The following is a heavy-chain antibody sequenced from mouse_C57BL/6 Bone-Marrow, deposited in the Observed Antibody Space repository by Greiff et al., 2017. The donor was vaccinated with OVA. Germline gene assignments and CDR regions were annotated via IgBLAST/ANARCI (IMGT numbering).Heavy chain of an antibody. V-gene: IGHV1-62-2*01. CDR1: GYTFTEYT. J-gene: IGHJ4*01. CDR2: FYPGSGSI. CDR3: ARHEDRTVVATNYYAMDY. D-gene: IGHD1-1*01. Sequence: QVQLKESGAELVKPGASVKLSCKASGYTFTEYTIHWVKQRSGQGLEWIGWFYPGSGSIKYNEKFKDKATLTADKSSSTVYMELSRLTSEDSAVYFCARHEDRTVVATNYYAMDYWGQGTSVTVSS.